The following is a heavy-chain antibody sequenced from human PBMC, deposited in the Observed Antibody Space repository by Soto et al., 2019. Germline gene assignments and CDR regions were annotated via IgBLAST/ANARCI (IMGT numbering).Heavy chain of an antibody. CDR1: GGSISSGGSY. D-gene: IGHD1-20*01. Sequence: QGQLQESGPGLVKPSQTLFLTCTVSGGSISSGGSYWGWIRQHPGKGLEWIGYIDNSGTSYYNPSLKSRLTIPVDTSNNQFSLHLSSVTAADTAVYYCARVGISGTIDAFDIWGQGTMVTVSS. CDR2: IDNSGTS. CDR3: ARVGISGTIDAFDI. V-gene: IGHV4-31*03. J-gene: IGHJ3*02.